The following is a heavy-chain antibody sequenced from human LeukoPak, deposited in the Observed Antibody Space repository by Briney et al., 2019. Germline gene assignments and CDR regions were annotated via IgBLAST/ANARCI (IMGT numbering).Heavy chain of an antibody. CDR1: GGTFSSYA. V-gene: IGHV1-69*05. CDR2: IIPIFGTA. D-gene: IGHD3-3*02. J-gene: IGHJ4*02. CDR3: ARAEPFWSGYPDY. Sequence: SVKVSCTASGGTFSSYAISWVRQAPGQGLEWMGGIIPIFGTANYAQKFQGRVTITTDESTSTAYMELSSLRSEDTAVYYCARAEPFWSGYPDYWGQGALVTVSS.